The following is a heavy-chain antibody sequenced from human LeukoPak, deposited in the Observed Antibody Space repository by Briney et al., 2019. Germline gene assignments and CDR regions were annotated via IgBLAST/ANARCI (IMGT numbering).Heavy chain of an antibody. D-gene: IGHD2-15*01. CDR1: GFTFSSYG. CDR2: IRYDGSNK. J-gene: IGHJ6*02. V-gene: IGHV3-30*02. Sequence: GGSLRLSCAASGFTFSSYGMHWVRQAPGKGLEWVAFIRYDGSNKYYADSVKGRFTISRDNSKNTLYLQMNSLRAEDTAAYYCAKEFKDIVVVVAASPPYGMDVWGQGTTVTVSS. CDR3: AKEFKDIVVVVAASPPYGMDV.